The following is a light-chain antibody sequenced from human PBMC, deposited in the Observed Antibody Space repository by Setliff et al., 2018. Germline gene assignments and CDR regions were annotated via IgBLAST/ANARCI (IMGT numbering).Light chain of an antibody. V-gene: IGKV1-33*01. J-gene: IGKJ5*01. CDR1: QIISNS. CDR2: DAS. CDR3: QQFDSLPII. Sequence: DIQMTQSPSSLSVSVGDRVTITCQASQIISNSLNWYQQKPGRAPKLLINDASNLERGVPSRFSGSSSGTTFTFTITGLQPEDIATYYCQQFDSLPIIFGQGTRLEIK.